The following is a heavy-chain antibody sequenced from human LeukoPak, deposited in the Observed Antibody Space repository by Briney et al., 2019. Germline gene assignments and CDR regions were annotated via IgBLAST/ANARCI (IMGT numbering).Heavy chain of an antibody. J-gene: IGHJ4*02. V-gene: IGHV3-72*01. CDR1: GLSFSDHF. D-gene: IGHD3-16*01. Sequence: GGSLRLSCAASGLSFSDHFLDWVRQAPGKGLEWVGRIRNKANSYTTEYAASVKGRFTISRDDSKNSLYLQMNSLKTEDTALYYCANGFGDWGQGTLVTVSS. CDR2: IRNKANSYTT. CDR3: ANGFGD.